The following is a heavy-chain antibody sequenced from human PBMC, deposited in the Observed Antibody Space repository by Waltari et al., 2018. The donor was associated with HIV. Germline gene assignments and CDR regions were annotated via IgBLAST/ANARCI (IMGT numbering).Heavy chain of an antibody. Sequence: EVHLVESGGGLVKPGESLRLSCEASKFAFSIYTVNWVRQTPGKGWEWVSSFTSGDERSHYLEPVKGRFSVSRDNAKNTLVLQMNSLRGEDTAVYYCGWVPAATHGMDVWGRGTTVIVSS. J-gene: IGHJ6*02. CDR1: KFAFSIYT. D-gene: IGHD6-13*01. CDR2: FTSGDERS. CDR3: GWVPAATHGMDV. V-gene: IGHV3-21*01.